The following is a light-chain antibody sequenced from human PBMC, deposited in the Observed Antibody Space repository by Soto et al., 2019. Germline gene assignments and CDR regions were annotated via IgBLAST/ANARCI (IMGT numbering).Light chain of an antibody. J-gene: IGLJ2*01. CDR2: EVN. CDR1: SSDVGGYNY. CDR3: SSYAGSNIVI. Sequence: QSALTQPPSASGSPGQSVTISCTGTSSDVGGYNYVSWYQQHPGKAPKLMIYEVNKAPSGVPDRFSGSQSGNTASLTVSGLQAEDEADYYCSSYAGSNIVIFGGGTK. V-gene: IGLV2-8*01.